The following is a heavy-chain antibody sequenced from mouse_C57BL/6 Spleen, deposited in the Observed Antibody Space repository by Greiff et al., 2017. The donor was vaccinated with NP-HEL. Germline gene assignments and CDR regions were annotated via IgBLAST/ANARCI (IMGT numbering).Heavy chain of an antibody. Sequence: QVQLQQSGAELARPGTSVKLSCKASGYTFTSYGISWVKQRTGQGLEWIGEIYPRSGNTYYNEKFKGKATLTADKSSSTAYMELRSLTSEDSAVYFCARRGYGYETDDYWGQGTTLTVSS. V-gene: IGHV1-81*01. J-gene: IGHJ2*01. CDR3: ARRGYGYETDDY. CDR1: GYTFTSYG. CDR2: IYPRSGNT. D-gene: IGHD2-2*01.